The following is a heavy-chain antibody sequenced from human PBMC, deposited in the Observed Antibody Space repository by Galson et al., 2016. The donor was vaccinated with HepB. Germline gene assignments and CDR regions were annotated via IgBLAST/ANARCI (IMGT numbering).Heavy chain of an antibody. D-gene: IGHD3-3*01. Sequence: SVKVSCKASGYTFTGYYMHWVRQAPGQGLEWMGRINPNSGGTKYAPKFQGRVTMTRDTSINTAYMELSRLRFDETAVYYCARGRYDFWSGYRRNTSNYSYDMDVWGQGTTVTVSS. J-gene: IGHJ6*02. CDR1: GYTFTGYY. CDR2: INPNSGGT. V-gene: IGHV1-2*06. CDR3: ARGRYDFWSGYRRNTSNYSYDMDV.